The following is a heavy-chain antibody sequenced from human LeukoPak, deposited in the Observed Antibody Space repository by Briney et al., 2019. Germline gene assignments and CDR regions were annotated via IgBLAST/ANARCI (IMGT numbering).Heavy chain of an antibody. CDR2: ISGSTEST. Sequence: GGSPRLSCAASGFTFSSYAMTWVRQAPGKGLEWVSSISGSTESTYYADSVEGRFTISRDNPKNTLYLQMNSLRAEDTAVYYCTKDRANDVLEYFQYWGQGTLVTVSS. CDR3: TKDRANDVLEYFQY. D-gene: IGHD2-8*01. V-gene: IGHV3-23*01. CDR1: GFTFSSYA. J-gene: IGHJ1*01.